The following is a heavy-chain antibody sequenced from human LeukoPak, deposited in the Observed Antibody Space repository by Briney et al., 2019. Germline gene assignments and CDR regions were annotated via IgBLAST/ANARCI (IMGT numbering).Heavy chain of an antibody. Sequence: SETLSLTCTVSGGSISSYYWSWIRQPPGKGLEWIGYTYYSGSTNYNPSLKSRVTISVDTSKNQFSLKLSSVTAADTAVYYCARDPLSLGYCSSTSCKYYYYGMDVWGKGTTVTVSS. D-gene: IGHD2-2*01. CDR2: TYYSGST. CDR1: GGSISSYY. J-gene: IGHJ6*04. CDR3: ARDPLSLGYCSSTSCKYYYYGMDV. V-gene: IGHV4-59*01.